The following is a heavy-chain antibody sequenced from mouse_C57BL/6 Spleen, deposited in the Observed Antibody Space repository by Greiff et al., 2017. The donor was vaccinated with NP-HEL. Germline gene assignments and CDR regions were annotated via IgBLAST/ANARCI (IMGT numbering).Heavy chain of an antibody. CDR3: ARYDYDEYYFDY. D-gene: IGHD2-4*01. Sequence: VQLQQPGAELVKPGASVKMSCKASGYTFTSYWITWVKQRPGQGLEWIGDIYPGSGSTNYNEKFKSKATLTVDTSSSTAYMQLSSLTSEDSAVYYCARYDYDEYYFDYWGQGTTLTVSS. CDR2: IYPGSGST. V-gene: IGHV1-55*01. CDR1: GYTFTSYW. J-gene: IGHJ2*01.